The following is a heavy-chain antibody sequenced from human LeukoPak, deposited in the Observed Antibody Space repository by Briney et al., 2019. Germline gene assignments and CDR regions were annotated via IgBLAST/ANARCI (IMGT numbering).Heavy chain of an antibody. CDR3: AKIAVRGYYMDV. CDR1: GFTFSDHY. V-gene: IGHV3-72*01. D-gene: IGHD6-19*01. CDR2: SRNKANSYTT. Sequence: PGGSLRLSCAASGFTFSDHYMDWVRQAPGKGLEWVGRSRNKANSYTTQYAASVKDRFTISRDDSWNSLYLQMNSLESEDTAVYYCAKIAVRGYYMDVWGKGTTVTVSS. J-gene: IGHJ6*03.